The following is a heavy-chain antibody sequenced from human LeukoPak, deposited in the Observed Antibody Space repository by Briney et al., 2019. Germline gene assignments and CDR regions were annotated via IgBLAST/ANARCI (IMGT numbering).Heavy chain of an antibody. CDR3: ARDWGIVSDYYYYYGMDV. D-gene: IGHD2-15*01. CDR1: GYTFTSYY. CDR2: LSPSGGST. J-gene: IGHJ6*02. V-gene: IGHV1-46*01. Sequence: AASVKLSCKASGYTFTSYYIHWVRQAPGQGLEWMGILSPSGGSTSYAQKFQGRVTMTRDTSTSTVYMELSRLRSDDTAVYYCARDWGIVSDYYYYYGMDVWGQGTTDTVSS.